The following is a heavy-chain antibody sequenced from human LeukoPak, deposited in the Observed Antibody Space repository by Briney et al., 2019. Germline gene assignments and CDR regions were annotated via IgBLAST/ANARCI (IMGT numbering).Heavy chain of an antibody. CDR2: IFPRDSNT. Sequence: GESLKISCKGSGYRFTSDWIGWVRQMPGKGLEWMGIIFPRDSNTRYSPSFQGQVTISADKSISTAYLQWSSLKASDTAMYYCAVPSPSPTSSDYWGQGTLVTVSS. V-gene: IGHV5-51*01. J-gene: IGHJ4*02. CDR1: GYRFTSDW. D-gene: IGHD2-2*01. CDR3: AVPSPSPTSSDY.